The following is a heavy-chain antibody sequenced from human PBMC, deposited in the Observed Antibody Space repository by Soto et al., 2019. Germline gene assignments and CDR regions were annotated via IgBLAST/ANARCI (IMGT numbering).Heavy chain of an antibody. CDR1: GGYISNYY. CDR3: ASSPTYYDFWSGPGFDP. V-gene: IGHV4-59*01. J-gene: IGHJ5*02. D-gene: IGHD3-3*01. Sequence: PSETLSLTCTVSGGYISNYYWSWIRQPPGKGLEWIGYMYYSGSTNYNPSLKSRVTISVDTSKNQFSLKLSSVTAADTAVYYCASSPTYYDFWSGPGFDPWGQGTLVTVSS. CDR2: MYYSGST.